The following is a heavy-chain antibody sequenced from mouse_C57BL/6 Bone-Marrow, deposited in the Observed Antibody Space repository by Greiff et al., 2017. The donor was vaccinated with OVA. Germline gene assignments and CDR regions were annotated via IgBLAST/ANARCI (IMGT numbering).Heavy chain of an antibody. V-gene: IGHV1-53*01. CDR1: GYTFTSYW. J-gene: IGHJ3*01. Sequence: QVQLQQPGTELVKPGASVKLSCKASGYTFTSYWMHWVKQRPGQGLEWIGNINPSNGGTNYNEKFKSKATLTVDKSSSTAYMQLSSLTSEDSAVYYCARSVYYYGSSYLAWFAYWGQGTLVTVSA. CDR2: INPSNGGT. D-gene: IGHD1-1*01. CDR3: ARSVYYYGSSYLAWFAY.